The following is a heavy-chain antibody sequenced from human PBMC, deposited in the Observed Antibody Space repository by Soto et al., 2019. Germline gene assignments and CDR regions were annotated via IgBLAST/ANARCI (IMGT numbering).Heavy chain of an antibody. Sequence: QITLNESGPTQVKPRQTLTLTCTFSGFSLTTSGVGVGWIRQSPGKAPEWLALIYWDDDKRYSPSLKSRLTITKETSKPPVVLTMADLDPADKATYYCAHRVLRTVFGLVTTTAIYFDFWGQGTPVAVSS. CDR2: IYWDDDK. CDR1: GFSLTTSGVG. V-gene: IGHV2-5*02. J-gene: IGHJ4*02. CDR3: AHRVLRTVFGLVTTTAIYFDF. D-gene: IGHD3-3*01.